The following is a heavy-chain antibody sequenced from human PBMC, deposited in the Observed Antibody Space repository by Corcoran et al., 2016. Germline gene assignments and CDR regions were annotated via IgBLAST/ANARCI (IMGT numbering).Heavy chain of an antibody. V-gene: IGHV4-34*01. J-gene: IGHJ3*02. D-gene: IGHD5-18*01. CDR1: GGSFSGYY. Sequence: QVQLQQWGAGLLKPSETPSLTCAVYGGSFSGYYWSWIRQPPGKGLEWIGEINHSGSTNYNPSLKSRVTISVDTSKNQFSLKLSSVTAADTAVYYCARRRGYSYGWNAFDIWGQGTMVTVSS. CDR3: ARRRGYSYGWNAFDI. CDR2: INHSGST.